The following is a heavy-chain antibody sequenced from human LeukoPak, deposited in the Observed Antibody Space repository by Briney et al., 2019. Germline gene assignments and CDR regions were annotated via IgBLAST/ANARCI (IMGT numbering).Heavy chain of an antibody. V-gene: IGHV3-21*01. Sequence: YPGGSLRLSCAAYGFTFSSYSMNWVRQAPGKGLEWVSSISSSSSYIYYADSVKGRFTISRDNAKNSLYLQMNSLRAEDTAVYYCAREPDYGVYAGYFDYWGQGTLVTVSS. D-gene: IGHD4-17*01. J-gene: IGHJ4*02. CDR2: ISSSSSYI. CDR3: AREPDYGVYAGYFDY. CDR1: GFTFSSYS.